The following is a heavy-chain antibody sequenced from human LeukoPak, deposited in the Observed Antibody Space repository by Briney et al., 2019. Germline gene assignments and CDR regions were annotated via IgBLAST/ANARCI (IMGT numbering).Heavy chain of an antibody. CDR3: ARGRLGRQHASFFDS. V-gene: IGHV4-59*08. Sequence: PSETLSLTCSVSDGSMGTYYWGWIRQPPGKGLEWIGYIYYSGSTTYNPSLKSRVTVSVDTSKNQFSLKLTSMTAADTAVYYCARGRLGRQHASFFDSWGQGTLVNVSS. CDR1: DGSMGTYY. J-gene: IGHJ4*02. D-gene: IGHD2-2*01. CDR2: IYYSGST.